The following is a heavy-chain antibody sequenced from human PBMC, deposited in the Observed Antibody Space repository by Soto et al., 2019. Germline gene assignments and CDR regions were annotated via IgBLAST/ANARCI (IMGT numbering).Heavy chain of an antibody. V-gene: IGHV3-33*01. Sequence: QVQLVESGGGVVQPGRSLRLSCAASGFTFSSYGMHWVRQAPGKGLEWGAVIWYDGSNKYYADSVKGRFTISRDNSKNTLYLQMNSLRAEDTAVYYCARDRSYYGMDVWGQGTTVTVSS. CDR2: IWYDGSNK. J-gene: IGHJ6*02. CDR1: GFTFSSYG. CDR3: ARDRSYYGMDV.